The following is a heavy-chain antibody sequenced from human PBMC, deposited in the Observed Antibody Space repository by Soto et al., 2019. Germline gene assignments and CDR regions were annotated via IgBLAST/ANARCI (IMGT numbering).Heavy chain of an antibody. V-gene: IGHV3-23*01. CDR2: ITASGDST. Sequence: GGSLRLSFAASGFSFSGYAMRWVRQAPGEGLEWVSSITASGDSTYYADSVKGRFTISRDHSKNILYLQLNILRVDDTALYYCVEPGAYWTRWGQGTLVTVSS. CDR3: VEPGAYWTR. D-gene: IGHD1-1*01. CDR1: GFSFSGYA. J-gene: IGHJ4*02.